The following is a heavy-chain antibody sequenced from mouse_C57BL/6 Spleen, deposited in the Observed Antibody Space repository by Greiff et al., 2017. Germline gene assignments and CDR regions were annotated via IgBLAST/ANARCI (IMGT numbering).Heavy chain of an antibody. CDR2: INPKNGGT. J-gene: IGHJ4*01. Sequence: EVQLQQSGPELVKPGASVKISCKASGYTFTDYYMNWVKQSHGKSLEWIGDINPKNGGTSYNQKFKGKATLTVDKSSSTADMELRSLTSEDSAVYYCARREAIYYDYDEGLYAMDYWGQGTSVTVSS. CDR3: ARREAIYYDYDEGLYAMDY. D-gene: IGHD2-4*01. V-gene: IGHV1-26*01. CDR1: GYTFTDYY.